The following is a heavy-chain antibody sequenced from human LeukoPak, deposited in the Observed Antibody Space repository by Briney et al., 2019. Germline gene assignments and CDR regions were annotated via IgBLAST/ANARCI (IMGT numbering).Heavy chain of an antibody. CDR2: IYYSGST. J-gene: IGHJ6*03. CDR1: GGSISRGGYS. V-gene: IGHV4-30-4*07. CDR3: ARETSQKGAHYMDV. Sequence: SQTLSLTCAVSGGSISRGGYSWSWIRQPPGKGLEWIGYIYYSGSTYYNPSLKSRVTISVDSSNNQFSLKLTSVTAADTAVYYCARETSQKGAHYMDVWGKGTTVTISS. D-gene: IGHD3-16*01.